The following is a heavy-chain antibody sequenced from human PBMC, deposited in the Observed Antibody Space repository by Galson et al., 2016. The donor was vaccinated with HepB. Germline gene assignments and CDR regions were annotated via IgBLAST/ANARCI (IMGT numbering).Heavy chain of an antibody. CDR2: IIPVFGTS. CDR3: ARGRPYFFYYGMDV. Sequence: SVKVSCKASGGTFSSYAFSWARQAPGQGLEWMGGIIPVFGTSNYAQNFQDRVTITADESMSSVYLGLTSLRSEDTAVYYCARGRPYFFYYGMDVWGQGTTVTVSS. J-gene: IGHJ6*02. V-gene: IGHV1-69*13. CDR1: GGTFSSYA.